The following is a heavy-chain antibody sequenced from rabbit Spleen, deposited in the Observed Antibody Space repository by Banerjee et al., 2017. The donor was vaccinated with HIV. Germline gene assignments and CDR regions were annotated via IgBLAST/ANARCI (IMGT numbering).Heavy chain of an antibody. V-gene: IGHV1S40*01. D-gene: IGHD1-1*01. CDR2: IYTGSGST. Sequence: QSLEESGGGLVQPEGSLTLTCTASGFSFSSSYYMCWVRQAPGKGLEWIACIYTGSGSTYYASWAKGRFTITRSTSLNTVTLQMTSLTAADTATTFCARALSGKGYWYFNLWGPGTLVTVS. J-gene: IGHJ4*01. CDR3: ARALSGKGYWYFNL. CDR1: GFSFSSSYY.